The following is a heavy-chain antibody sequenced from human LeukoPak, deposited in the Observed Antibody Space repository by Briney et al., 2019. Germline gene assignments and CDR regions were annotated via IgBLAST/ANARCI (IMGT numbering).Heavy chain of an antibody. CDR2: INPNSGGT. Sequence: ASVKVSCNASGYTFTGYYMHWERQAPGQGLEWMGWINPNSGGTNYAQKFQGRVTMTRDTSISTAYMELSRLRSDDTAVYYCARVMVTRGYSYGYGYWGQGTLVTVSS. J-gene: IGHJ4*02. D-gene: IGHD5-18*01. CDR3: ARVMVTRGYSYGYGY. V-gene: IGHV1-2*02. CDR1: GYTFTGYY.